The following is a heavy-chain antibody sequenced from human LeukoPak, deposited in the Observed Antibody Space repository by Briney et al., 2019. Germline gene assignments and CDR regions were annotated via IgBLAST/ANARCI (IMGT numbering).Heavy chain of an antibody. CDR1: GFTFSSYW. CDR2: IKQDGSEK. D-gene: IGHD3-10*01. CDR3: ARVTAGSLWEYYFDF. Sequence: PGGSLRLSCAASGFTFSSYWMSCGRQAPGEGLEWVANIKQDGSEKYYVDSVRGRFIISRDNAKNSLSLQMHSPRAEDTAVYYCARVTAGSLWEYYFDFWGQGTLVTVSS. J-gene: IGHJ4*02. V-gene: IGHV3-7*05.